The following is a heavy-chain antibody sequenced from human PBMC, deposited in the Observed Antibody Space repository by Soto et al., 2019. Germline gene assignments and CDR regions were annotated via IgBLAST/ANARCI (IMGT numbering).Heavy chain of an antibody. V-gene: IGHV4-34*01. CDR3: GRAPKGSGSAQPRLDF. J-gene: IGHJ4*02. Sequence: ETLTLSCAIYSWSFSSYYLSWIRQPPGKGLEWIGEISQSGNTNYSPALKSGGFISIGTSKKHFSLKLVSVSAADTAAYYCGRAPKGSGSAQPRLDFWGQGTLVTVSS. CDR2: ISQSGNT. CDR1: SWSFSSYY. D-gene: IGHD6-25*01.